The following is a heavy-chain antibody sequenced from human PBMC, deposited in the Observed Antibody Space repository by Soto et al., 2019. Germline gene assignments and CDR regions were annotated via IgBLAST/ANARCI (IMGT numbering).Heavy chain of an antibody. CDR2: INSKTDGGTT. CDR3: TTESYYYYMDV. CDR1: GFTFSNAW. V-gene: IGHV3-15*01. Sequence: GGSLRLSCAASGFTFSNAWMSWVRQAPGKGLEWVGRINSKTDGGTTDYAAPVKGRFTISRDDSKNTLYLQMNSLKTEGTAVYYCTTESYYYYMDVWGKGTTVTVSS. J-gene: IGHJ6*03.